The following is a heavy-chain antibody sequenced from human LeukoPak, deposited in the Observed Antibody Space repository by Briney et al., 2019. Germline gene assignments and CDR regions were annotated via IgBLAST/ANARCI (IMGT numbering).Heavy chain of an antibody. CDR3: ARDVALETSYYGMDV. V-gene: IGHV1-69*13. CDR2: IIANLGTP. J-gene: IGHJ6*02. Sequence: SVKVSCKASGGTFSSYAISWVRQAPGQGLEWMGGIIANLGTPNYAQKFQGRVTITADESTSTAYMELSSLRSEDTAVYYCARDVALETSYYGMDVWGQGTTVTVSS. CDR1: GGTFSSYA.